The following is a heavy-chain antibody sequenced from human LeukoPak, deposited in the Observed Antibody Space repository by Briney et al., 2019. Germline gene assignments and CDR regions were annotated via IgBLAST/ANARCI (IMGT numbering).Heavy chain of an antibody. Sequence: ASVKVSCKASGYAFTSDYLHWVRQAPGQGLEWMGIISPTTGSTNYAQKFQGRVTMTRYMSTSTFYMELSSLRSEDTAVYYCARAITIFGAAIPAYWGQGTLVTVSS. CDR2: ISPTTGST. J-gene: IGHJ4*02. CDR3: ARAITIFGAAIPAY. CDR1: GYAFTSDY. D-gene: IGHD3-3*01. V-gene: IGHV1-46*01.